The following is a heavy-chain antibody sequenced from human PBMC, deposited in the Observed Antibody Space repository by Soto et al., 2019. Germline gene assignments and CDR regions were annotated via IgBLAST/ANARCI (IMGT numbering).Heavy chain of an antibody. J-gene: IGHJ4*02. CDR3: ARWGIVVVPAAKRRGDY. D-gene: IGHD2-2*01. V-gene: IGHV4-34*01. CDR1: GGSFSGYY. Sequence: SETLSLTCAVYGGSFSGYYWSWIRQPPGKGLEWIGEINHSGSTNYNPSLKSRVTISVDTSKNQFSLKLSSVTAADTAVYYCARWGIVVVPAAKRRGDYWGQGTLVTVS. CDR2: INHSGST.